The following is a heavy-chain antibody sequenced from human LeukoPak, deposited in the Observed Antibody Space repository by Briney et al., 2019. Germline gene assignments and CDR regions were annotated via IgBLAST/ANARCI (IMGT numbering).Heavy chain of an antibody. CDR1: GFTFSSYS. J-gene: IGHJ4*02. Sequence: GRSLSLSRAASGFTFSSYSMDWVRQAPGEGLERGLFISTSSSTIYYADSVKGRFTISRDNAKTSLYLQMNSLRAEDTAVYYCARAGDGYSDFWGQGTLVTVSS. CDR3: ARAGDGYSDF. V-gene: IGHV3-48*01. D-gene: IGHD3-22*01. CDR2: ISTSSSTI.